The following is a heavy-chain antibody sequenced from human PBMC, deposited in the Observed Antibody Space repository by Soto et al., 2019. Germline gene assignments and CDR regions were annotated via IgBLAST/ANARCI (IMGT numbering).Heavy chain of an antibody. J-gene: IGHJ4*02. CDR1: GFTFSSYA. CDR3: AEVAYYDILTGYPPYYFDY. V-gene: IGHV3-23*01. Sequence: EVQLLESGGGLVQPGGSLRLSCAASGFTFSSYAMSWVRQATGKGLEWVSAISGSGGSTYYADSVKGRFTISRDNSKNTLYLQMNSLRAEHTAVYYCAEVAYYDILTGYPPYYFDYWGQGTLVTVSS. D-gene: IGHD3-9*01. CDR2: ISGSGGST.